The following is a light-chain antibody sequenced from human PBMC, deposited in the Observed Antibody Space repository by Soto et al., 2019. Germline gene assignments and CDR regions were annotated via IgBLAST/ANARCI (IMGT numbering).Light chain of an antibody. Sequence: QSALTQPASVSGSLGQSITISCTGTSSDVGGYNYVSWYQQHPGKAPKLMIYEVSNRPSGVSNRFSGSKSGNTASLTISGLQAEDEADYYCSSYTSSSTLDVVFGGGTNLTVL. CDR2: EVS. CDR1: SSDVGGYNY. CDR3: SSYTSSSTLDVV. J-gene: IGLJ2*01. V-gene: IGLV2-14*01.